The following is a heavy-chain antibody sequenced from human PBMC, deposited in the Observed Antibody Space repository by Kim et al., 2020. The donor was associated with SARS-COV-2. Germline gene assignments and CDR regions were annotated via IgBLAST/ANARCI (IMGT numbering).Heavy chain of an antibody. V-gene: IGHV3-30*18. D-gene: IGHD3-9*01. CDR1: GFTFSSYG. CDR3: AKGGSFDWLVYFDY. Sequence: GGSLRLSCAASGFTFSSYGMHWVRQAPGKGLEWVAVISYDGSNKYYADSVKGRFTISRDNSKNTLYLQMNSLRAEDTAVYYCAKGGSFDWLVYFDYWGQG. J-gene: IGHJ4*02. CDR2: ISYDGSNK.